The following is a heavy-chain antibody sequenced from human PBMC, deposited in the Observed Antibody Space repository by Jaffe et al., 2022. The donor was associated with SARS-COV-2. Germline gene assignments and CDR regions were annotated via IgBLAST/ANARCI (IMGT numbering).Heavy chain of an antibody. CDR3: ARGAPRGFWSGRLGDY. CDR1: GGSFSGYY. D-gene: IGHD3-3*01. V-gene: IGHV4-34*01. J-gene: IGHJ4*02. Sequence: QVQLQQWGAGLLKPSETLSLTCAVYGGSFSGYYWSWIRQPPGKGLEWIGEINHSGSTNYNPSLKSRVTISVDTSKNQFSLKLSSVTAADTAVYYCARGAPRGFWSGRLGDYWGQGTLVTVSS. CDR2: INHSGST.